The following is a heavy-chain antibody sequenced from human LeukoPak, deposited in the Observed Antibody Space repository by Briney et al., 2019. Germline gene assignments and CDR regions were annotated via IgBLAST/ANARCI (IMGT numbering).Heavy chain of an antibody. CDR3: ARGGDTIGSIRSPSDI. J-gene: IGHJ3*02. Sequence: GGSLRLSCAASGFTFSSYWMSWVRQAPGKGLEWVAIMNQDGSEKYFVDSVKGRFIISRDNSKNTVYLQLNSLRAEDTAVYYCARGGDTIGSIRSPSDIWGQGTMVTVSS. CDR1: GFTFSSYW. V-gene: IGHV3-7*05. D-gene: IGHD3-22*01. CDR2: MNQDGSEK.